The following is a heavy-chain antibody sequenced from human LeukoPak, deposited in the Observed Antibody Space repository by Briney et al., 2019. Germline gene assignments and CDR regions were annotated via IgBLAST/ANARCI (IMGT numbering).Heavy chain of an antibody. CDR2: ISAGNGNT. CDR3: ARDSGSGNNDY. V-gene: IGHV1-3*01. D-gene: IGHD1-26*01. J-gene: IGHJ4*02. CDR1: GYTFTIYA. Sequence: GASVRVSYRDSGYTFTIYAIHWVRQAPGERGEWMGWISAGNGNTKYSHNFQGRVTFISNTSATTAFMELSSLRSEDAAVYYCARDSGSGNNDYWGQGTLVTVSS.